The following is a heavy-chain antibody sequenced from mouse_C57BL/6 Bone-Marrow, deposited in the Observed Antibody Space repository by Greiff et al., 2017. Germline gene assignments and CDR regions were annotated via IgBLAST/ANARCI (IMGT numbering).Heavy chain of an antibody. V-gene: IGHV1-59*01. D-gene: IGHD1-1*02. CDR1: GYTFTSYW. CDR3: ARVYGYAMDF. CDR2: IDPSDSYT. Sequence: VQLQQPGAELVRPGTSVKLSCKASGYTFTSYWMHWVKQRPGQGLEWIGVIDPSDSYTNYTQKVKGRSTFTGDNATSTPYMQLSSLTSEDSAVYYCARVYGYAMDFGGQGTSATVSS. J-gene: IGHJ4*01.